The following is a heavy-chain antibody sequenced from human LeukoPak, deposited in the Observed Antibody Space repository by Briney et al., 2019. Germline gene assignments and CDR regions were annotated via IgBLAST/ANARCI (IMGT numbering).Heavy chain of an antibody. CDR2: TYYRSKWFH. D-gene: IGHD1-14*01. Sequence: SQTLPLTCAISGDGFSSTTAAWNWIRQSPSRGLEWLGRTYYRSKWFHDYAVSMRSRITISPDTSKNQFSLQLNSVTPEDTAFYYCARDTPGPEYYYGMDVWGQGTTVTVSS. CDR3: ARDTPGPEYYYGMDV. J-gene: IGHJ6*02. CDR1: GDGFSSTTAA. V-gene: IGHV6-1*01.